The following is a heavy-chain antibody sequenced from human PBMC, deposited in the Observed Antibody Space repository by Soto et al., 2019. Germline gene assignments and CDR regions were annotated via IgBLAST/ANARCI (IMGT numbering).Heavy chain of an antibody. CDR2: ISSSSSYI. D-gene: IGHD1-1*01. J-gene: IGHJ4*02. Sequence: TGGSLRLSCVASGFTFSSYSMNWVRQAPGRGLEWVSSISSSSSYIYYADSVKGRFTISRDNSKNTLFVQMDSLRAEDTAVYYCAKDQGTTQGLFDYWGQGTLVTVSS. V-gene: IGHV3-21*04. CDR3: AKDQGTTQGLFDY. CDR1: GFTFSSYS.